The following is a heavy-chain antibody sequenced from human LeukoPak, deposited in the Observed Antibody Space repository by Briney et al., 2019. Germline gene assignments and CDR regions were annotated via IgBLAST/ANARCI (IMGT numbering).Heavy chain of an antibody. CDR1: GFTFEDYG. J-gene: IGHJ4*02. CDR3: AKDVVGQQWPENY. D-gene: IGHD6-19*01. V-gene: IGHV3-20*04. Sequence: PGGSLRLSCAASGFTFEDYGMSWVRQVPGKGLEWVSGISLNGGSTGYADSVKGRFTISRDNVKNSLYLQMNSLRAEDTVVYFCAKDVVGQQWPENYWGQGTLVTVSS. CDR2: ISLNGGST.